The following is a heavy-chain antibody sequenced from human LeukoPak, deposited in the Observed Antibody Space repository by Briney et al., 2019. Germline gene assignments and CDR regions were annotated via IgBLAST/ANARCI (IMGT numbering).Heavy chain of an antibody. D-gene: IGHD4-17*01. J-gene: IGHJ3*02. CDR1: GFTFSSYA. Sequence: GGSLRLSSAASGFTFSSYAMSWVRQAPGKGLGWVSPIIGSGGSTYYADSVRGGCTISRDNSKTTLYLQMKSLSADDTAVYYCAKDTGYGDYGPRDAFDIWGQGTLVTVSS. V-gene: IGHV3-23*01. CDR3: AKDTGYGDYGPRDAFDI. CDR2: IIGSGGST.